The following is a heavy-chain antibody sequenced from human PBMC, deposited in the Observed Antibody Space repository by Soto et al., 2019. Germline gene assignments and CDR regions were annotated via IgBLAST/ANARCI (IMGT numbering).Heavy chain of an antibody. CDR1: GGTFSSYA. Sequence: QVQLVQSGAEVQKPGSSVKVSCKASGGTFSSYAISWVRQAPGQGLEWMGGIIPIFGTANYAQKFQGRVTITADESTSTAYMELSSLRSEDTAVYYCARDQVAVRGGGYYYGMDVWGQGTTVTVSS. CDR3: ARDQVAVRGGGYYYGMDV. CDR2: IIPIFGTA. D-gene: IGHD1-1*01. J-gene: IGHJ6*02. V-gene: IGHV1-69*01.